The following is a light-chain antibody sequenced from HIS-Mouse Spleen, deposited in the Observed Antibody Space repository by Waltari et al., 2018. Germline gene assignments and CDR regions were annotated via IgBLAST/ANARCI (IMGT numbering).Light chain of an antibody. CDR1: ALPKKY. J-gene: IGLJ2*01. Sequence: SYELTQPPSLSVSPGQTARITCSGAALPKKYAYWYQQKSGQAPVLVIYEDSKRPSGIPERFSGSSSGTMATLTISGAQVEDEADYYCYSTDSSGNHRVFGGGTKLTVL. V-gene: IGLV3-10*01. CDR3: YSTDSSGNHRV. CDR2: EDS.